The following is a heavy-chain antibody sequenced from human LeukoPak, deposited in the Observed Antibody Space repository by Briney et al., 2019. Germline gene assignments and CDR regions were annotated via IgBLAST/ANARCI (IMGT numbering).Heavy chain of an antibody. CDR3: ARGQWLPVFDF. CDR2: IYYSGST. V-gene: IGHV4-39*01. CDR1: GGSISSSSYY. D-gene: IGHD3-22*01. J-gene: IGHJ4*02. Sequence: SETLSLTCTVSGGSISSSSYYWGWIRQPPGKGLEWIGSIYYSGSTYYNPSLKSRVTISVDTSKNQFSLKLSSVTAADTAVYYCARGQWLPVFDFWGQGTLVTVSS.